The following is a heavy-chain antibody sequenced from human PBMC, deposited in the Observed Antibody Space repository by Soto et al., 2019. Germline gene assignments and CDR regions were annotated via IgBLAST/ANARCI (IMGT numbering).Heavy chain of an antibody. CDR2: ISAYNGNT. Sequence: ASVKVSCKASGYTFPSYGISWVRQAPGQGLEGMRWISAYNGNTNYAQKLQGRVTMTTDTSTSTAYMELRSLRSDDTAVYYCAGTTGYYYYGMDVWGQGTTVTVSS. CDR1: GYTFPSYG. V-gene: IGHV1-18*01. D-gene: IGHD1-7*01. J-gene: IGHJ6*02. CDR3: AGTTGYYYYGMDV.